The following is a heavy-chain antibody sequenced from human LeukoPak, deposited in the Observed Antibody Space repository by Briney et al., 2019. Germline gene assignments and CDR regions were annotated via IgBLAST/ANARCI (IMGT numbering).Heavy chain of an antibody. J-gene: IGHJ4*02. D-gene: IGHD4-17*01. V-gene: IGHV3-30-3*01. CDR3: ARDGYYGDYGEPSAFDY. CDR2: ISYDGNNQ. CDR1: GFAFSSLA. Sequence: GTSLRLSCAVSGFAFSSLAMHWVRQAPGKGLEWVAFISYDGNNQYYADSVKGRFTISRDNSKNTLYLQMNSLRAEDTAVYYCARDGYYGDYGEPSAFDYWGQGTLVTVSS.